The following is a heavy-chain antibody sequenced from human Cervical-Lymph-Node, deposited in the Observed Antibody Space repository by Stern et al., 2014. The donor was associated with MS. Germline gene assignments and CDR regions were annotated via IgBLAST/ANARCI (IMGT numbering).Heavy chain of an antibody. CDR3: ARGATIFSSAP. J-gene: IGHJ5*02. CDR2: IKQDGNEK. Sequence: EAQLVGSWGGLVPPGGSLRLSCAASGFTFSTSWMSWVRQAPGKGLEWVASIKQDGNEKPYVDSVKGRLTLSRDNAKNSLYLQMNSLRAEDTAVYYCARGATIFSSAPWGQGTLVIVSS. V-gene: IGHV3-7*01. D-gene: IGHD4/OR15-4a*01. CDR1: GFTFSTSW.